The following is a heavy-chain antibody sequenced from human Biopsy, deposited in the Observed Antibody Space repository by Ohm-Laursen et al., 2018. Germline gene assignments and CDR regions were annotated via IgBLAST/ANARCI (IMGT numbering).Heavy chain of an antibody. J-gene: IGHJ5*02. CDR1: GGSISSDY. Sequence: GTLSLTCTVSGGSISSDYWSWIRQTPGKGLEWIGYIYYSGSTNYNPSLKSRVTISVDTSKNQFSLRLNSVTAADTAVYYCARGTFRYDSSGYSWLDPWGQGTLVTVSS. D-gene: IGHD3-22*01. CDR2: IYYSGST. CDR3: ARGTFRYDSSGYSWLDP. V-gene: IGHV4-59*01.